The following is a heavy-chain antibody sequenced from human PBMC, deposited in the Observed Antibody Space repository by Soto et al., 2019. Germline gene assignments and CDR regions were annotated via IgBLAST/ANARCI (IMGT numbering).Heavy chain of an antibody. J-gene: IGHJ3*02. CDR1: GFTFSSYG. D-gene: IGHD6-19*01. CDR2: IWYDGSNK. Sequence: QVQLVESGGGVVQPGRSLRLSCAASGFTFSSYGMHWVRQAPGKGLEWVAVIWYDGSNKYYADSVKGRFTISRDNSKNTLYLQMNRLRAEDTAVYYCARDSEQWRGGDDAFDIWGQGTMVTVSS. CDR3: ARDSEQWRGGDDAFDI. V-gene: IGHV3-33*01.